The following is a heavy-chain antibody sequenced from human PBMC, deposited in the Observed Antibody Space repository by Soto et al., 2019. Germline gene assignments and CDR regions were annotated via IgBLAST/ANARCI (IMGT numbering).Heavy chain of an antibody. Sequence: QVQLVESGGGVVQPGRSLRLSCAASGFTFSSYAMHWVRQAPGKGLEWVAVISYDGSNKYYADSVKGRFTISRDNSKNPLYMQMNSLRAEDTAVYYCARDPLWGTVMFLWYSDPWGRGPLVTVSS. D-gene: IGHD5-18*01. CDR3: ARDPLWGTVMFLWYSDP. CDR1: GFTFSSYA. V-gene: IGHV3-30-3*01. J-gene: IGHJ2*01. CDR2: ISYDGSNK.